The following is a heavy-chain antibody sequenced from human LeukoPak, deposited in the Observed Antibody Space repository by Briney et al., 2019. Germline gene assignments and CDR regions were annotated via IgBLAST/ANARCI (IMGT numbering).Heavy chain of an antibody. CDR1: GGSISSSY. CDR3: ARLVVVTHTGRNWFDS. V-gene: IGHV4-59*01. D-gene: IGHD2-21*02. Sequence: SETLSLTCTVSGGSISSSYWSWIRQPPGKGLEYIGYTYYSGNTNYNPSLKSRVTLSMDRSNNQFSLKMSSATAADTAVYYCARLVVVTHTGRNWFDSWGQGTLVTVSS. CDR2: TYYSGNT. J-gene: IGHJ5*01.